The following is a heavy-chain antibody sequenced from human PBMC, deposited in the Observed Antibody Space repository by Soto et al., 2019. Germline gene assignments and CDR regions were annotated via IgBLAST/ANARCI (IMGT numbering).Heavy chain of an antibody. CDR1: GFTFSSYC. D-gene: IGHD4-17*01. J-gene: IGHJ4*02. Sequence: GGSLRLSCAASGFTFSSYCMHWVRQAPGKGLEWVAVIWYDGSNKYYADSVKGRFTISRDNSKNTLYLQMNSLRAEDTAVYYCASSNDYGDSYYFDYWGQGTLVTVSS. CDR3: ASSNDYGDSYYFDY. CDR2: IWYDGSNK. V-gene: IGHV3-33*01.